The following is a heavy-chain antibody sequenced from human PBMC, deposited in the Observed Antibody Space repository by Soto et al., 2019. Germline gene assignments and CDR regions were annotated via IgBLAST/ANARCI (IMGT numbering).Heavy chain of an antibody. D-gene: IGHD3-10*01. CDR1: GTSIRGYY. CDR2: IYYTGTT. J-gene: IGHJ4*02. V-gene: IGHV4-59*01. CDR3: AREVSSFGSNHFDS. Sequence: SETLSLTCSVAGTSIRGYYSTWIRQPPGKGLEWIGYIYYTGTTKYYPSLKIRVTISVDTSKNQFSLRLNSVPAADTAVYYCAREVSSFGSNHFDSWGQGALVTVSS.